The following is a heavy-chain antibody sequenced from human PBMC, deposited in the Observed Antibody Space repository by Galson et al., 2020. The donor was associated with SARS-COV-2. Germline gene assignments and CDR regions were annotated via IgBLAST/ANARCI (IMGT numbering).Heavy chain of an antibody. V-gene: IGHV3-23*01. CDR1: GLSFRNYA. D-gene: IGHD2-2*01. CDR2: ISASGGST. J-gene: IGHJ4*02. CDR3: AKGRPQMYTSSFFDH. Sequence: GGSLRLSCAASGLSFRNYAMSWVRQAPGKGLEWVSSISASGGSTYYADSVKGRFTISRDNSKSTLFLQMNSLRAEDTAIYYCAKGRPQMYTSSFFDHWGQGTLVSVSS.